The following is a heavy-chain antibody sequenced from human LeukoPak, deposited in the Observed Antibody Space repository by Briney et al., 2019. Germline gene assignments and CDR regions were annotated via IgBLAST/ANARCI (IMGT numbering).Heavy chain of an antibody. D-gene: IGHD3-10*01. J-gene: IGHJ4*02. CDR2: IKSDGSST. CDR1: GFTFSSYW. CDR3: ARESRTDYYGDY. Sequence: GGSLRLSCAASGFTFSSYWMHWVRQVPGKGLVWASRIKSDGSSTSYADLVKGRFTMSRDNAKNTLYLQMNSLRAEDTAVYYCARESRTDYYGDYWGQGTLVTVSS. V-gene: IGHV3-74*01.